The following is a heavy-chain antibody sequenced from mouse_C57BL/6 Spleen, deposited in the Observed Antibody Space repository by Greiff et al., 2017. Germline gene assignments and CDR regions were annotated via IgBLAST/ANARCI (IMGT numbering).Heavy chain of an antibody. V-gene: IGHV1-69*01. CDR2: IDPSDSYT. Sequence: QVQLQQPGAELVMPGASVKLSCKASGYTFTSYWMHWVKQRPGQGLEWIGEIDPSDSYTNYNQKFKGKSTLTVDKSSSTAYMQLSSLTAVDSAVYYCARDSYWGQGTLGTVSA. J-gene: IGHJ3*01. CDR3: ARDSY. CDR1: GYTFTSYW.